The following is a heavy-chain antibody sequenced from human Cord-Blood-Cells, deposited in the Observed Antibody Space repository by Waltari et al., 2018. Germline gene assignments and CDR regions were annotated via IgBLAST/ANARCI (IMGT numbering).Heavy chain of an antibody. CDR2: MNANVGWT. J-gene: IGHJ3*02. D-gene: IGHD3-3*01. Sequence: QVQLVQSGAEVKKPGASVKVSCKASGYTFTGYYMHSVRQAPGQRFEWMGWMNANVGWTNGGQKFQGRLTMARDTSISRAYMGLSRLRSDDTAVYYCARDSSYDFWSGDAFDSWGQGTMVTVAS. CDR3: ARDSSYDFWSGDAFDS. CDR1: GYTFTGYY. V-gene: IGHV1-2*02.